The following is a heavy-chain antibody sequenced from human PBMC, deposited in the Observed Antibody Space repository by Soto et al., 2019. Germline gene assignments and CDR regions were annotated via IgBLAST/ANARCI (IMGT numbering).Heavy chain of an antibody. Sequence: PGGSLRLSCAASGFTFSSYAMSWVRQAPGKGLEWVSAISGSGGSTYYADSVKGRFTISRDNSKNTLYLQMNSLKAEDTAVYYCAKVQDSVVVLAAPHDAFDIWGQGTMVTVSS. D-gene: IGHD2-15*01. CDR2: ISGSGGST. J-gene: IGHJ3*02. CDR1: GFTFSSYA. CDR3: AKVQDSVVVLAAPHDAFDI. V-gene: IGHV3-23*01.